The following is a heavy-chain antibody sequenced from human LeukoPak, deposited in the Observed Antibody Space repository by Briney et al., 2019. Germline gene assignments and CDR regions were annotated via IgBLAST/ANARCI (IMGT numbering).Heavy chain of an antibody. V-gene: IGHV4-30-4*01. J-gene: IGHJ4*02. D-gene: IGHD3-10*01. Sequence: LSLSCTASGGSINYSDKYWGWIRKPPGKGLEWLGFVYYRGTVYYNSSLKSRLTISIDTSQNQFSLRLTSVTAADTAVYYCARIQGNGAYGWDYFDYWGRGTLVAVSS. CDR1: GGSINYSDKY. CDR3: ARIQGNGAYGWDYFDY. CDR2: VYYRGTV.